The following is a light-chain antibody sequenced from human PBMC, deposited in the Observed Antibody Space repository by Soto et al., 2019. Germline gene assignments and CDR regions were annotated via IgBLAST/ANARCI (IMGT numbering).Light chain of an antibody. Sequence: EIVMTQSPATLSVSPGEKATLSCRASQSVSSNLAWYQQKPGQAPSLLIYAASTRATGVPARFSGDGSGTEFTLTISGLEPEDFAVYYCQQRSNWPSTFGGGTKVEIK. CDR3: QQRSNWPST. CDR1: QSVSSN. V-gene: IGKV3-15*01. CDR2: AAS. J-gene: IGKJ4*01.